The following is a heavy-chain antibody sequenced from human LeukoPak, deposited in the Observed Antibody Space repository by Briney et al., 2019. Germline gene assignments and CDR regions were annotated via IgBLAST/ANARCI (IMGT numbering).Heavy chain of an antibody. J-gene: IGHJ6*02. CDR2: IKEDGSEK. CDR1: RFTFTSYW. D-gene: IGHD3-3*01. CDR3: ARATAPKYYDFWSGYLSHGMDV. V-gene: IGHV3-7*01. Sequence: PGGSLRLSCAASRFTFTSYWMSWVRQAPGKGPEWVANIKEDGSEKNYVDSVKGRFTISRDNAKNSLYLQMNSLRAEDTAVYYCARATAPKYYDFWSGYLSHGMDVWGQGTTVTVSS.